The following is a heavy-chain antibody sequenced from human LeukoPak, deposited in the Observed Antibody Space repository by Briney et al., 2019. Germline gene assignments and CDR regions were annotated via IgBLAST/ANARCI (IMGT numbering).Heavy chain of an antibody. Sequence: SETLSLTCTVSGGSISSYYWSWIRQPPGKGLEWIGYIYYSGSTNYNPSLKSRVTISVDTSKNQFSLKLSSVTAADTAVYYCARADSSYDAFDIWGQGTMVTVSS. J-gene: IGHJ3*02. CDR1: GGSISSYY. V-gene: IGHV4-59*01. CDR3: ARADSSYDAFDI. CDR2: IYYSGST. D-gene: IGHD6-13*01.